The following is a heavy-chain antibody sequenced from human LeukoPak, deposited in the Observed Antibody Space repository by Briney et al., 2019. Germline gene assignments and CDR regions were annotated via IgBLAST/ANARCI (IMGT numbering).Heavy chain of an antibody. CDR2: IYTSGST. Sequence: PSETLSLTCTVAGGSISSNNYYWSWIRQPAGKGLEWIGRIYTSGSTNYNPSLKSRVTISVDTSKNQFSLKLSSVTAADTAVYYCARDVRFLEAENYFDYWGQGTLVTVSA. J-gene: IGHJ4*02. CDR1: GGSISSNNYY. CDR3: ARDVRFLEAENYFDY. D-gene: IGHD3-3*01. V-gene: IGHV4-61*02.